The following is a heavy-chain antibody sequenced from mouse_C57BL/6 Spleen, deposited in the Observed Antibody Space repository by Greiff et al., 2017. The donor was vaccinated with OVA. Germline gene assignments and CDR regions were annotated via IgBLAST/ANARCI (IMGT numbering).Heavy chain of an antibody. Sequence: EVKLMESGGDLVKPGGSLKLSCSASGFTFSSYGMSWVRQTPDKRLEWVATISSGGSYTYYPDSVKGRFTISRDNAKNTLYLQMSSLKSEDTAMYYCARQGDWEDYFDYWGQGTTLTVSS. CDR1: GFTFSSYG. J-gene: IGHJ2*01. CDR2: ISSGGSYT. V-gene: IGHV5-6*01. D-gene: IGHD4-1*01. CDR3: ARQGDWEDYFDY.